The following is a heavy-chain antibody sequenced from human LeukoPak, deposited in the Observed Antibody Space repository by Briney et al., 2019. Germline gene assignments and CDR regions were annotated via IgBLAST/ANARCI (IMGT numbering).Heavy chain of an antibody. CDR2: MNPKSGDA. D-gene: IGHD2-21*01. J-gene: IGHJ5*02. V-gene: IGHV1-8*03. Sequence: ASVKVSCKASGYTFTTYDINWVRQAAGQGFEWMGWMNPKSGDAGYAEKFQGRVAITRDTSINTAYLELSALTSDDTAVYYCARGPFGNCGGGPCHFRDIDNWYDPWGQGTLVTVSS. CDR3: ARGPFGNCGGGPCHFRDIDNWYDP. CDR1: GYTFTTYD.